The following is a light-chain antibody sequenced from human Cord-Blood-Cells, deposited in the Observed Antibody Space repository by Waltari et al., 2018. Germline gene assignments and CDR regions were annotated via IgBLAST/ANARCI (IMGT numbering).Light chain of an antibody. CDR3: CSYAGSFHVV. J-gene: IGLJ2*01. V-gene: IGLV2-11*01. CDR1: SSDVGGYNY. Sequence: QSPLTQPRSVSGSPGQSVTISCTGPSSDVGGYNYVSCYQQHPGKAPNLMIYDVSKRPSGVPDRFSGSKSGNTASLTISGLQAEDEADYYCCSYAGSFHVVFGGGTKLTVL. CDR2: DVS.